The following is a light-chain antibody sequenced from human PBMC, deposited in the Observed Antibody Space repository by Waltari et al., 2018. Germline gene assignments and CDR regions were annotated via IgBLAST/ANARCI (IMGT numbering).Light chain of an antibody. CDR3: HQIYSTLGDT. J-gene: IGKJ2*01. CDR2: TAS. CDR1: ESISSY. Sequence: DIQLTQSHSSLSASVGDRVTITCRASESISSYLSWYQQKSGEAPKLLIYTASSLEGGVPSRFSGSGSGTDYTLTISNLQPEDFATYYCHQIYSTLGDTFGQGTKLEIK. V-gene: IGKV1-39*01.